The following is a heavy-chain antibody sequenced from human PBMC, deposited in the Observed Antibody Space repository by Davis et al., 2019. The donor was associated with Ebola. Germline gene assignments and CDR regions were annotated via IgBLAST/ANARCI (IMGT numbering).Heavy chain of an antibody. J-gene: IGHJ4*02. V-gene: IGHV1-3*01. Sequence: ASVKVSCKASGYTFTTYAMHWVRQAPGQRLEWMGWIIAGNGNTEYSQKFQGRVTMTRNTSISTAYMELSSLRSEDTAVYYCASTAAGSLRNWGQGTLVTVSS. CDR2: IIAGNGNT. CDR1: GYTFTTYA. D-gene: IGHD6-13*01. CDR3: ASTAAGSLRN.